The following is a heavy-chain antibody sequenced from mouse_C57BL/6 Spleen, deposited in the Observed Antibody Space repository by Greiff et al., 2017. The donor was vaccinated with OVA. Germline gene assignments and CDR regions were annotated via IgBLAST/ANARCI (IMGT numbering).Heavy chain of an antibody. CDR3: ESGGGYYDYADGPFDY. V-gene: IGHV3-6*01. Sequence: EVQLQESGPGLVKPSQSLSLTCSVTGYSITSGYYWNWIRQFPGNKLEWMGYISYDGSNNYNPSLKNRISITRDTSKKQFSLELNAVTTQETATSDGESGGGYYDYADGPFDYWGQGTTLTVSS. CDR2: ISYDGSN. J-gene: IGHJ2*01. D-gene: IGHD2-4*01. CDR1: GYSITSGYY.